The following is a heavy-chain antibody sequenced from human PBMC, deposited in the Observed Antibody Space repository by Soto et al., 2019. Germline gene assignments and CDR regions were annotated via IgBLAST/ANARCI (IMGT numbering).Heavy chain of an antibody. Sequence: WGYLRVCWASSVVTFTIYAMTWVRQVPGEGLHWVSSISKSGDSTYYADSVRGRFTTSRDNSKNTLYLQMNSLRAEDTAIYYCAKGSFGFDYWGQGTMVTVSS. CDR2: ISKSGDST. V-gene: IGHV3-23*01. D-gene: IGHD3-10*01. J-gene: IGHJ4*02. CDR1: VVTFTIYA. CDR3: AKGSFGFDY.